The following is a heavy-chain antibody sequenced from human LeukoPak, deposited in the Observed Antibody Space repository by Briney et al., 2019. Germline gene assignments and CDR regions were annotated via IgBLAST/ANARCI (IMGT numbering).Heavy chain of an antibody. D-gene: IGHD6-19*01. V-gene: IGHV4-39*07. CDR2: IYYSGST. J-gene: IGHJ4*02. Sequence: SETLSLTCAVSGGSISSNSYYWGWIRQPPGKGLEWIGSIYYSGSTYYNPSLKSRVTISVDTSKNQFSLKLSSVTAADTAVYYCARALVAGIFDYWGQGTLVTVSS. CDR1: GGSISSNSYY. CDR3: ARALVAGIFDY.